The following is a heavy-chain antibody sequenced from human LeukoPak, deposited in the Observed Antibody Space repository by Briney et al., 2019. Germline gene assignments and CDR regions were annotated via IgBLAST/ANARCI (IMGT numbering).Heavy chain of an antibody. V-gene: IGHV3-15*01. CDR3: TLIQGWGSGSYYRDF. D-gene: IGHD3-10*01. J-gene: IGHJ4*02. CDR1: GFSISNDW. Sequence: GGSLRLSCAASGFSISNDWMSWVRQAPGKGLEWVARVKSRSAGETTDYAAPVKGRFTISRDDSKNTLYLQMNSLKTEDAAVYYCTLIQGWGSGSYYRDFWGQGTLVTVSS. CDR2: VKSRSAGETT.